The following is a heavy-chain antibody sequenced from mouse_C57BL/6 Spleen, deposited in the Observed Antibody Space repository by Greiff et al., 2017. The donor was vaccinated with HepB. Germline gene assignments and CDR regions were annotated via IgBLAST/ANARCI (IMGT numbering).Heavy chain of an antibody. CDR1: GYTFTSYW. J-gene: IGHJ4*01. CDR3: ARGGFYYGSSLYAMDY. Sequence: QVQLQQSGTELVKPGASVKLSCKASGYTFTSYWMHWVKQRPGQGLEWIGNINPSNGGTNYNEKFKSKATLTVDKSSSTAYMQLSSLTSEDSAVYYCARGGFYYGSSLYAMDYWGQGTSVTVSS. D-gene: IGHD1-1*01. CDR2: INPSNGGT. V-gene: IGHV1-53*01.